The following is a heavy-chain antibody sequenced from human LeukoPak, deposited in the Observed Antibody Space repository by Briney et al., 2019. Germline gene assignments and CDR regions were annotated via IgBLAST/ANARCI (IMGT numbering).Heavy chain of an antibody. CDR2: ISGSCGSI. CDR3: AKFPSTSAIFDY. D-gene: IGHD2-2*01. CDR1: GFTFNSYA. V-gene: IGHV3-23*01. Sequence: GGSLRLSCAACGFTFNSYAMRGLRQAPGKGVEWVSAISGSCGSIYYADSVKGRFTISRDNSKSTRYLQMNSLRAEDTAVYYCAKFPSTSAIFDYWGQGTLVTVSS. J-gene: IGHJ4*02.